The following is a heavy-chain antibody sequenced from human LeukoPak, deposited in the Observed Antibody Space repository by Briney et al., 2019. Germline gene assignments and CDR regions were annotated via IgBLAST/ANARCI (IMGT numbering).Heavy chain of an antibody. CDR1: GYSFTSYW. Sequence: GESLKISCKGSGYSFTSYWIGWVRQMPGKGLEWMGIIYPGDSDTRYSPSFQGQVTISADKSISTAYLQWSSLKASDTAMYYCARVVVVPALGYYYMDVWGKGTTVTVSS. CDR2: IYPGDSDT. V-gene: IGHV5-51*01. D-gene: IGHD2-2*01. CDR3: ARVVVVPALGYYYMDV. J-gene: IGHJ6*03.